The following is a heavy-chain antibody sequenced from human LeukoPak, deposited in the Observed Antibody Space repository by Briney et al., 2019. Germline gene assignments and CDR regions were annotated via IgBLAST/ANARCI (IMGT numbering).Heavy chain of an antibody. J-gene: IGHJ4*02. CDR2: ISSSGTYI. CDR3: ARPFVNFYDYVWDY. D-gene: IGHD3-16*01. Sequence: GGSLRLSCAASGFSFNTYSLSWVRQAPGRGLEWVSSISSSGTYIYYADSVKGRFTISRDNAKSSLYLQLNRLRAEDTAVYYCARPFVNFYDYVWDYWGQGTLVTVSS. V-gene: IGHV3-21*01. CDR1: GFSFNTYS.